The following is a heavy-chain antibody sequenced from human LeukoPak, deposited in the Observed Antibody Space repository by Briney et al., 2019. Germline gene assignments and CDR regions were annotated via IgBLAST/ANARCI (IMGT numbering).Heavy chain of an antibody. Sequence: PGRSLRLSCAASGFTFSSYGMHWVRQAPGKGLEWVAVIWYDGSNKYYADSVKGRFTISRDNSKNTLYLQMNSLRAEDTAVYYCARDLRPRDYYGSGSYRLGRYYGMDVWGQGTTVTVSS. CDR2: IWYDGSNK. CDR1: GFTFSSYG. D-gene: IGHD3-10*01. J-gene: IGHJ6*02. CDR3: ARDLRPRDYYGSGSYRLGRYYGMDV. V-gene: IGHV3-30*19.